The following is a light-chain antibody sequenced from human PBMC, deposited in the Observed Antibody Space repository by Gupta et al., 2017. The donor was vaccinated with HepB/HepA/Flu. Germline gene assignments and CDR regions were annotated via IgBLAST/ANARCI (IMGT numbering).Light chain of an antibody. V-gene: IGKV3-15*01. J-gene: IGKJ4*01. CDR1: QYVGTN. CDR3: HQDYNCPALA. Sequence: EILMTQSPATLSASPGDRVTRSCRASQYVGTNLAWYQQRGGQGPRLLIYGAYGRDTGITARFSGSGFGKYLTLTISSRQSEDIARYYSHQDYNCPALAFGGGTKVDIK. CDR2: GAY.